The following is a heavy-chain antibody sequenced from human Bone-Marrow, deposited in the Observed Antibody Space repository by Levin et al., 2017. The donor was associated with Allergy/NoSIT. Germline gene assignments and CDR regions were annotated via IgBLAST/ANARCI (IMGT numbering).Heavy chain of an antibody. V-gene: IGHV1-2*02. Sequence: GASVKVSCEASGYIFTDYYIHWVRQAPGQGLEWMGWVNPKTGGTHYIQKFEGRVTMTRDASLSTAYMELSRLTSDDTGVYFCAILTHYYDSSGPHSFDVWGQGTMVTVTS. D-gene: IGHD3-22*01. J-gene: IGHJ3*01. CDR1: GYIFTDYY. CDR2: VNPKTGGT. CDR3: AILTHYYDSSGPHSFDV.